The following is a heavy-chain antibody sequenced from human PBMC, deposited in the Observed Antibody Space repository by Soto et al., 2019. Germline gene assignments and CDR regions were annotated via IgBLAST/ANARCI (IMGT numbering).Heavy chain of an antibody. CDR2: IYYSGTT. Sequence: SETLSLTCTVSGGSISSRGSYWYWIRQHPGKGLEWIGYIYYSGTTYYNPSLKSRVTISVDTSKNQFSLKLSSVTAADTSVYYCATLWFGEGYYWGQGTLVT. V-gene: IGHV4-31*03. CDR3: ATLWFGEGYY. J-gene: IGHJ4*02. CDR1: GGSISSRGSY. D-gene: IGHD3-10*01.